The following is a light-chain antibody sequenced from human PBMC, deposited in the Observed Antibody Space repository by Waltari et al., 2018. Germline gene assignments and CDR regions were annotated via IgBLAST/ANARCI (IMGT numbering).Light chain of an antibody. J-gene: IGLJ1*01. CDR1: SSNLGSNV. CDR3: AAWDGGLNGYV. V-gene: IGLV1-44*01. CDR2: SNS. Sequence: QSVLTQPPSASGTPGQRVTISCSGSSSNLGSNVVTWYQQLPGTAPKLLIYSNSQRPSGVPDRFSGSKSGTSASLAISGLQSADEADYYCAAWDGGLNGYVFGIGTTVTVL.